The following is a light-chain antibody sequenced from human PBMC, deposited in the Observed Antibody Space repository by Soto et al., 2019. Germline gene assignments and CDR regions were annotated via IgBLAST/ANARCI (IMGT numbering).Light chain of an antibody. V-gene: IGLV2-8*01. CDR1: GTDVGQYNY. Sequence: QSVLTQPPSASGSPGQSVTISCTGAGTDVGQYNYVSWYQQHPGKAPKLLIHHVSRRPSGVPARFSGSKSGTSASLAISGLQSGDEADYYCAAWDDSLNGVIFGGGTK. J-gene: IGLJ2*01. CDR2: HVS. CDR3: AAWDDSLNGVI.